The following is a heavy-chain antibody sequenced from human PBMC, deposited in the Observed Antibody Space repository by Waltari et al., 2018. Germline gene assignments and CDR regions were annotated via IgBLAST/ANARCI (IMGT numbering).Heavy chain of an antibody. CDR1: GSTFSGYY. D-gene: IGHD6-13*01. CDR3: VREQQLVPYTDEAFDI. V-gene: IGHV1-2*02. J-gene: IGHJ3*02. Sequence: QVQLVQSGAEVKKPGASVKVSCKASGSTFSGYYIHWVRQAPGQGLEWMGWINCNNGDRKYAQKFQGRVTMTRDTPISTAYMDLSGLISDDTAVYYCVREQQLVPYTDEAFDIWGQGTVVTVSS. CDR2: INCNNGDR.